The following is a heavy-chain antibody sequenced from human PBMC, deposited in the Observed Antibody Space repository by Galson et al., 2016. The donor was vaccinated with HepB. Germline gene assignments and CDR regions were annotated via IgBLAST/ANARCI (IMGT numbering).Heavy chain of an antibody. CDR2: IYPSTSDV. V-gene: IGHV5-51*01. J-gene: IGHJ6*02. CDR1: GYNFIISW. CDR3: ARLGIAPNIEYYLYSLDV. Sequence: QSGAEVKKPGESLKISCKASGYNFIISWIAWIRQVPGNGLELMGLIYPSTSDVKYSPSFLGQATISVDKSLDTAYLQWSGLKASDTAMYYCARLGIAPNIEYYLYSLDVWGQGTAILVS. D-gene: IGHD1-26*01.